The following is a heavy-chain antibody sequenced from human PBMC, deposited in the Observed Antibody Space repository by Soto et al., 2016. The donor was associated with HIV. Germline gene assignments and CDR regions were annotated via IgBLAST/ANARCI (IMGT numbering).Heavy chain of an antibody. CDR1: GGTFSSYA. CDR3: ARGDSNSRIYYYYYMDV. CDR2: INPNSGGT. D-gene: IGHD6-13*01. J-gene: IGHJ6*03. V-gene: IGHV1-2*02. Sequence: QVHLVQSGAEVKKPGSSVKVLCKASGGTFSSYAISWVRQAPGQGLEWMGWINPNSGGTDYAQGFQGRVTMTRDTSISTAYMEVSRLRSDDTAVYYCARGDSNSRIYYYYYMDVWGKGTTVTVSS.